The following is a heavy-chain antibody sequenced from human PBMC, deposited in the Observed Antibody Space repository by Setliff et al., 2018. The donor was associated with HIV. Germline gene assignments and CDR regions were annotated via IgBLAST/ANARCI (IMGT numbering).Heavy chain of an antibody. CDR2: VYYSGST. J-gene: IGHJ4*02. V-gene: IGHV4-31*02. CDR3: ARGPFVLRFLERLVYFDY. CDR1: GGSISSSGYY. Sequence: SETLSLTCSVSGGSISSSGYYWSWIRQHPGKGLDWIGRVYYSGSTDYNPSLQSRATLSIDTSKNQFSLKLTSVIAADTAIYYCARGPFVLRFLERLVYFDYWGQGKRVTVSS. D-gene: IGHD3-3*01.